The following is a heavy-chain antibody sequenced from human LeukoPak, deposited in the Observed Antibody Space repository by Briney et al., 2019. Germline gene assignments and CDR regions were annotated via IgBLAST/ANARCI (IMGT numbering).Heavy chain of an antibody. Sequence: GGSLRLSCAASGFTFSSYGMHWVRQAPGKGLEWVAVIWYDGSNKYYADSVKGRFTISRDNSKNTLYLQMNSLRAEDTAVYYCARDTAPDILTGYSYFDYWGQGTLVTVSS. V-gene: IGHV3-33*01. CDR1: GFTFSSYG. D-gene: IGHD3-9*01. CDR3: ARDTAPDILTGYSYFDY. CDR2: IWYDGSNK. J-gene: IGHJ4*02.